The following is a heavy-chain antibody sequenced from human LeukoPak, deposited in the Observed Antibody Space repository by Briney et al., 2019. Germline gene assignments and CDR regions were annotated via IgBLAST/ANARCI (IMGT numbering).Heavy chain of an antibody. J-gene: IGHJ4*02. V-gene: IGHV3-7*04. CDR2: INHDGSEK. CDR3: ARITHYSFDY. D-gene: IGHD3-10*01. Sequence: GGSLRLSCAASGFTFSSYAMHWVRQAPGKGLEWVANINHDGSEKYYVDSVKGRFTISRDNAKNSLYLQMNSLRAEDTAVYYCARITHYSFDYWGQGTVVTVSS. CDR1: GFTFSSYA.